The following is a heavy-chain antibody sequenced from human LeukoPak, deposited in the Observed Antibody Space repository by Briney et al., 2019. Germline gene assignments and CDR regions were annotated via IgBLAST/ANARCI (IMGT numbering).Heavy chain of an antibody. CDR3: AIVRNYAMDV. J-gene: IGHJ6*02. Sequence: GGSLRLSCAASEFTFSDYWMHWVRQAPGKGLVWVSRITSDGSSTTYADSVKGRFTISRDNAKNTLYLQMNSLRAEDTAVYYCAIVRNYAMDVWGQGTTVTVSS. CDR1: EFTFSDYW. CDR2: ITSDGSST. V-gene: IGHV3-74*01.